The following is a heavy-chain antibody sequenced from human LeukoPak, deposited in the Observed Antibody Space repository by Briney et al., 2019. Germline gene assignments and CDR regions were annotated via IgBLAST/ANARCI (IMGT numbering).Heavy chain of an antibody. Sequence: GSSLTLLCALSGLTFSRYAMSWARHARGRGREWLSSISGSGGSTYYADSVKGRFTIYRDNSKNTLYLQMNSLRAKDTAVYYCAKYHLSVYYVSSGYPHFDYWGQGTLVTVSS. D-gene: IGHD3-22*01. CDR1: GLTFSRYA. J-gene: IGHJ4*02. V-gene: IGHV3-23*01. CDR3: AKYHLSVYYVSSGYPHFDY. CDR2: ISGSGGST.